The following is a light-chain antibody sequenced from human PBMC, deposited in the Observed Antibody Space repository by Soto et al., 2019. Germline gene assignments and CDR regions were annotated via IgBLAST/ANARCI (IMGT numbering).Light chain of an antibody. CDR3: SSYTSSHTRV. J-gene: IGLJ1*01. V-gene: IGLV2-14*01. Sequence: QSALTQPASVSGSPGQSITISCTGTRSDVGGYDFVSWYQHHPGKAPKLMIYDVNNRPAGLSDRFSGSKSGNTASLTISGLQTEDEADYYCSSYTSSHTRVFGTGTKLTVL. CDR1: RSDVGGYDF. CDR2: DVN.